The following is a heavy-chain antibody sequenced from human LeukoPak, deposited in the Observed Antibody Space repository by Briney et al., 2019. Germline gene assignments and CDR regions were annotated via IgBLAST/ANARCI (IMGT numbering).Heavy chain of an antibody. J-gene: IGHJ5*02. V-gene: IGHV1-2*06. CDR2: IKPKSGDT. CDR3: ARNAGYGDLA. D-gene: IGHD4-17*01. Sequence: ASVKVSCKASGYTFTDYNIHWVRQAPGQGLEWMGRIKPKSGDTKYTQRFQGRGTMTRDTPISTAYMELSGLRSDDTAVYYCARNAGYGDLAWGQGTLVTVSP. CDR1: GYTFTDYN.